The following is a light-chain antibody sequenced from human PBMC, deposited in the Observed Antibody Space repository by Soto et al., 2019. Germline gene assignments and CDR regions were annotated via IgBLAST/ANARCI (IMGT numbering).Light chain of an antibody. CDR1: QSVSST. Sequence: EIVMTQSQATLSVSPGEGATLSCRASQSVSSTLAGYQQKPGQAPRLLIYGGSTRATDIPARFSGSGSGTEFTLFISILQSEDSSVYYCQRYNSLLCTFGKGTKVESK. CDR3: QRYNSLLCT. V-gene: IGKV3-15*01. J-gene: IGKJ1*01. CDR2: GGS.